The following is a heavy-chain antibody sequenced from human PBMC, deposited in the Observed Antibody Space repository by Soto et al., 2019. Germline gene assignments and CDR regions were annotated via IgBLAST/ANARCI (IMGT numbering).Heavy chain of an antibody. CDR3: ARTLGAARPNYGMDV. Sequence: GSLRLSCAASGFTFSSYSMNWVRQAPGKGLEWVSSISSSSSYIYYADSVKGRFTISRDNAKNSLYLQMNSLRAEDTAVYYCARTLGAARPNYGMDVWGQGTTVTVSS. CDR1: GFTFSSYS. D-gene: IGHD6-6*01. V-gene: IGHV3-21*01. J-gene: IGHJ6*02. CDR2: ISSSSSYI.